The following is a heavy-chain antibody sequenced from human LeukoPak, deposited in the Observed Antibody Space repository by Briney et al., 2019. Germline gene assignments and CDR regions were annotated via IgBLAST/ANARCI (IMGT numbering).Heavy chain of an antibody. D-gene: IGHD1-26*01. CDR2: IIPIFGTA. V-gene: IGHV1-69*13. Sequence: ASVTVSCKASGGTFSSYAISWVRQAPGQGLEWMGGIIPIFGTANYAQKFQGRVTITADESTSTAYTELSSLRSEDTAVYYCARGGPWERRGQFLYYFDYWGQGTLVTVSS. CDR1: GGTFSSYA. CDR3: ARGGPWERRGQFLYYFDY. J-gene: IGHJ4*02.